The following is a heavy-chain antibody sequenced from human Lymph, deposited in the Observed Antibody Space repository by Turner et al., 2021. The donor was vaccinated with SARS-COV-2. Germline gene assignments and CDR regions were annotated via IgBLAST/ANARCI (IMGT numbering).Heavy chain of an antibody. Sequence: EVQLFQSGAEVKKSGESLKISCMGSGYSFTNYWIGWVRQMPGKGLECMGIIYPRDSDTRYSPSFQGQVTISADKSITTAYLQRSSLKASDTAMYYCARLLTGRRYFDYWGQGTLVTVSS. CDR3: ARLLTGRRYFDY. CDR2: IYPRDSDT. CDR1: GYSFTNYW. D-gene: IGHD3-9*01. J-gene: IGHJ4*02. V-gene: IGHV5-51*01.